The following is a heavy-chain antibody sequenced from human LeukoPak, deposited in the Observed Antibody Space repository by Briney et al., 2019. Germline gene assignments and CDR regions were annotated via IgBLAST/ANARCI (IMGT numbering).Heavy chain of an antibody. Sequence: SETLSLTCTVSGGSISSSYWSWIRQPPGKGLEWTGYLYYSGSTHYNPSLKSGVTISVDASKNQFSLKLSSVTAADTAVYYCASALATPREDMDYYYYMDVWGKGTTVTVSS. CDR3: ASALATPREDMDYYYYMDV. CDR2: LYYSGST. J-gene: IGHJ6*03. V-gene: IGHV4-59*01. CDR1: GGSISSSY. D-gene: IGHD2-15*01.